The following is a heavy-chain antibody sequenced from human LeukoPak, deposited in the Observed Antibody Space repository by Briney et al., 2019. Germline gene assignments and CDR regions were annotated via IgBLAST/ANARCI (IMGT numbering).Heavy chain of an antibody. CDR3: ARDAWYSSSSSGDTGYYYYGMDV. V-gene: IGHV4-59*01. D-gene: IGHD6-6*01. CDR1: GGSINSYY. CDR2: IYYSGST. Sequence: SETLSLTCTVSGGSINSYYWSWIRQPPGKGLEWIGYIYYSGSTNYNPSLKSRVTISVDTSKDQFSLKLSSVTAADTAVYCARDAWYSSSSSGDTGYYYYGMDVWGQGTTVTVSS. J-gene: IGHJ6*02.